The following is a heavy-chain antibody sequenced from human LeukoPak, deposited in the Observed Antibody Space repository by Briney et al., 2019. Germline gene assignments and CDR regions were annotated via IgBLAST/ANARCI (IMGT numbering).Heavy chain of an antibody. CDR1: GFTFTTYG. D-gene: IGHD3-10*01. Sequence: PGRSLRLSCAASGFTFTTYGMHWVRQAPGKGLEWVALIPDDGGIKYYADSVKGRFTISRDNSKNTLYLQMNSLRAEDTAVYYCAKGVYYGSGSWSFDYWGQGTLVTVSS. V-gene: IGHV3-30*18. J-gene: IGHJ4*02. CDR2: IPDDGGIK. CDR3: AKGVYYGSGSWSFDY.